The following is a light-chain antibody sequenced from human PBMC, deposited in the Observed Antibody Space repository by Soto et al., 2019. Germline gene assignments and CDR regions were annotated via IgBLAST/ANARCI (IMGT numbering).Light chain of an antibody. Sequence: DIQMTQSTSTVSASVGDRVSITFRASQSISDWLAWYQQKPGKAPKLLIHKASSLESGVPSRFSGSGSGTEFTLTITSLQPYDFAAYYCQQYNSYRAFGQGTKVDI. CDR1: QSISDW. CDR3: QQYNSYRA. J-gene: IGKJ1*01. CDR2: KAS. V-gene: IGKV1-5*03.